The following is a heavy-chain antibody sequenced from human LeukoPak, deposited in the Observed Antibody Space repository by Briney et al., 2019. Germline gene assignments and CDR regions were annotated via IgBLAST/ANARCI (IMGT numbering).Heavy chain of an antibody. Sequence: PGRSLRLSCAASGFTFSSYSMNWVRQAPGKGLEWVSYISSGSSTIYYADSVKGRFIISRDNAKNSLYLQMNSLRAEDTAVYYCARASSSWYPFDYWGQGTLVTVSS. J-gene: IGHJ4*02. CDR3: ARASSSWYPFDY. CDR1: GFTFSSYS. V-gene: IGHV3-48*04. CDR2: ISSGSSTI. D-gene: IGHD6-13*01.